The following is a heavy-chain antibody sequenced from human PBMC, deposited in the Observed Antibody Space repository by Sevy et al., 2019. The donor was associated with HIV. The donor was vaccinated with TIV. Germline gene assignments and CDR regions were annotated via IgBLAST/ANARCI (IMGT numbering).Heavy chain of an antibody. J-gene: IGHJ3*02. CDR1: GFTFDDFA. D-gene: IGHD5-18*01. CDR3: VKDTMVAAMELYDTLDI. CDR2: ITWSSNSI. V-gene: IGHV3-9*01. Sequence: GGSLRLSCAASGFTFDDFAMYWVRQAPGKGLEWVSGITWSSNSIDVADSVKGRFTISRDNAKNSLYIQMNSLRVEDTTFYYCVKDTMVAAMELYDTLDIWGQGTMVTVSS.